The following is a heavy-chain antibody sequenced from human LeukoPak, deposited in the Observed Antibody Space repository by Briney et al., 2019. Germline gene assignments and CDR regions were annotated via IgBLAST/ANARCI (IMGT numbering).Heavy chain of an antibody. CDR3: ARVFYCSGGSCSPTFDY. CDR2: INPNSGGT. D-gene: IGHD2-15*01. V-gene: IGHV1-2*06. J-gene: IGHJ4*02. Sequence: ASVKVSYKASGYTFTGYYMHWVRQAPGQGLEWMGRINPNSGGTNYAQKFQGRVTMTRDTSISTAYMELSRLRSDDTAVYYCARVFYCSGGSCSPTFDYWGQGTLVTVSS. CDR1: GYTFTGYY.